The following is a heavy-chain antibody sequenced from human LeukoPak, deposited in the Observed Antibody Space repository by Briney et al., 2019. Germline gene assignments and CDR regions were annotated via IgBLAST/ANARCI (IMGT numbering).Heavy chain of an antibody. CDR2: IYYSGST. V-gene: IGHV4-59*01. CDR3: ARSKTVYYYYGMDV. D-gene: IGHD1-14*01. J-gene: IGHJ6*02. CDR1: GGSISSYY. Sequence: SETLSLTCTVSGGSISSYYWSLIRQPPGKGLEWIGYIYYSGSTNYNPSLKSRVTISVDTSKNQFSLKLSSVTAADTAVYYCARSKTVYYYYGMDVWGQGTTVTVSS.